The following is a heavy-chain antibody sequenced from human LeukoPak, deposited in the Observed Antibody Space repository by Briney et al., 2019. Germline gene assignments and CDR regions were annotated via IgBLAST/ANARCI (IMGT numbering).Heavy chain of an antibody. V-gene: IGHV1-2*02. CDR2: INPNSGGT. CDR3: ARGVYNWNYSIPFPPHPGWFDP. CDR1: GYTFTSYD. J-gene: IGHJ5*02. Sequence: VASVKVSCKASGYTFTSYDINWVRQATGQGLEWMGWINPNSGGTNYAQKFQGRVTMTRDTSISTAYMELSRLRSDDTAVYYCARGVYNWNYSIPFPPHPGWFDPWGQGTLVTVSS. D-gene: IGHD1-7*01.